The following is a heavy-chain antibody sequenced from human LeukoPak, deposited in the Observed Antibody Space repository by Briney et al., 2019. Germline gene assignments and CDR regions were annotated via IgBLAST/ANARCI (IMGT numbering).Heavy chain of an antibody. V-gene: IGHV3-21*01. CDR3: ARDSSWYTSFDY. J-gene: IGHJ4*02. D-gene: IGHD6-13*01. CDR2: ISSSSSYI. CDR1: GFTFSSYS. Sequence: GSLRLSCAASGFTFSSYSMNWVRQAPGKGLEWVSSISSSSSYIYYADSVKGRFTISRDNAKNSLYLQMNSLRAEDTAVYYCARDSSWYTSFDYWGQGTLVTVSS.